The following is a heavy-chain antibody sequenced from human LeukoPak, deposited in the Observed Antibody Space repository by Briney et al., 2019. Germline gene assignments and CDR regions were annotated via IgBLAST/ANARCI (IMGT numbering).Heavy chain of an antibody. CDR1: GFTVSSNY. J-gene: IGHJ4*02. D-gene: IGHD3-22*01. V-gene: IGHV3-53*01. CDR3: ARESPDYYDSSGYYYGGFDY. CDR2: IYSGGST. Sequence: PGGSLRLSCAASGFTVSSNYMSWVRQAPGKGLEWVSVIYSGGSTYYADSVKGRFTISRDNAKNSLYLQMNSLRAEDTAVYYCARESPDYYDSSGYYYGGFDYWGQGTLVTVSS.